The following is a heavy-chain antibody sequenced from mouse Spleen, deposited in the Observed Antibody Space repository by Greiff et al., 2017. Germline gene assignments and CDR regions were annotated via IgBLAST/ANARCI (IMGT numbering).Heavy chain of an antibody. D-gene: IGHD2-14*01. CDR1: GFTFSSYA. CDR3: ARNYRYDASFAY. CDR2: ISSGGGNT. J-gene: IGHJ3*01. Sequence: EVKLVESGGGLVKLGGSLKLSCAASGFTFSSYAMSWVRQTPETRLEWVATISSGGGNTYYPASVKGRFTISRDNAKNTLYLQMSSLKSEETAMYYCARNYRYDASFAYWGQGTLVTVSA. V-gene: IGHV5-9*04.